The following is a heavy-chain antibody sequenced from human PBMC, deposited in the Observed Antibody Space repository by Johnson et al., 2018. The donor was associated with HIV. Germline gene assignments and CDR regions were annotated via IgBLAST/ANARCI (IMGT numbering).Heavy chain of an antibody. D-gene: IGHD2-2*03. CDR1: GFTFDDYG. CDR3: ARDGYCSSSSCYHDAFDL. Sequence: VQLVESGGGLVQPGGSLRLSCAASGFTFDDYGMTWVRQVPGKGLEWVSGINWNGGSTGYADSVKGRFSIFSDNAKNSLALQMNSLRAEDTALYYCARDGYCSSSSCYHDAFDLWGQGTMVTVSS. CDR2: INWNGGST. V-gene: IGHV3-20*04. J-gene: IGHJ3*01.